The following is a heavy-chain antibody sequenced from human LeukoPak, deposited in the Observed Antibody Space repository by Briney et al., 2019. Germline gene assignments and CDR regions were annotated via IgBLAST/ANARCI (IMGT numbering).Heavy chain of an antibody. Sequence: GGSLRLSCAASGFTFSDYYMSWIRQAPGKGLEWVSYISSSSSYTNYADSVKGRFTISRDNAKNSVYLQMNSLRAEDTAVYYCARGPKYIASTGPHYFDYWGQGTLVTVSS. V-gene: IGHV3-11*06. J-gene: IGHJ4*02. CDR1: GFTFSDYY. CDR2: ISSSSSYT. D-gene: IGHD1-1*01. CDR3: ARGPKYIASTGPHYFDY.